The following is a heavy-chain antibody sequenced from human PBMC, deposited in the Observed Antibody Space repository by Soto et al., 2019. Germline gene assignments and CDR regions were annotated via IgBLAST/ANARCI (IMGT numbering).Heavy chain of an antibody. J-gene: IGHJ5*02. Sequence: SETLSLTCAVYGGSVNGYYWNWIRHPPGKGLEWIGEINHTGGTHYNPALKSRVTMSVDTSKNQFSLRLSSVTAADTAIYYCATRITVFGLLIPPFDPWGQGTQVTVSS. D-gene: IGHD3-3*01. CDR3: ATRITVFGLLIPPFDP. CDR2: INHTGGT. CDR1: GGSVNGYY. V-gene: IGHV4-34*01.